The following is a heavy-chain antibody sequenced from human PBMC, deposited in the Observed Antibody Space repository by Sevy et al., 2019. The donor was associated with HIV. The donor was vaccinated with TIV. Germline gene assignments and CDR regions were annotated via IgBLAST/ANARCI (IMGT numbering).Heavy chain of an antibody. CDR3: ARESYDFWTGPVDYDYGMDV. D-gene: IGHD3-3*01. J-gene: IGHJ6*02. CDR2: INPKSGAT. CDR1: GYSFSDSGYY. V-gene: IGHV1-2*02. Sequence: ASVKVSCKASGYSFSDSGYYVHWVRQAPGQGLEGMGWINPKSGATKYAQKSQGRVTMTRDTSVSTANMELTRLTSDETAVYYCARESYDFWTGPVDYDYGMDVWGQGTTVTVSS.